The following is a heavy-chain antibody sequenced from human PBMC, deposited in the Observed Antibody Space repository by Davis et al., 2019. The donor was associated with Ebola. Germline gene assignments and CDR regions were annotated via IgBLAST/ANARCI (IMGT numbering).Heavy chain of an antibody. Sequence: GESLKISCAASGFTFSSYWMHWVRQAPGKGLEWVSYISSSGSSIYYADSVKGRFTISRDNAKDSLYLQMNSLRDADTAVYYCARDRAGYYGDFTHWGQGTLVTVSS. J-gene: IGHJ4*02. CDR2: ISSSGSSI. CDR1: GFTFSSYW. D-gene: IGHD4-17*01. CDR3: ARDRAGYYGDFTH. V-gene: IGHV3-48*02.